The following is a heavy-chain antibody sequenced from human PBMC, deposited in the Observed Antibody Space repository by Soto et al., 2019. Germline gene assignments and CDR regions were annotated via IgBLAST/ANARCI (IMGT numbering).Heavy chain of an antibody. CDR1: GFTFNNYG. CDR2: IWNDGSNS. CDR3: ARRQIPPPTRGAANARGGMDV. V-gene: IGHV3-33*01. J-gene: IGHJ6*02. Sequence: QVQLVESGGGVVQPGRSLRLSCAASGFTFNNYGMHWVRQAPGKGLEWLAVIWNDGSNSSYANSVKGRFTISRDNSKNTLDLQMSSLRAEDTAVYYCARRQIPPPTRGAANARGGMDVWGQWTTVTVSS. D-gene: IGHD6-13*01.